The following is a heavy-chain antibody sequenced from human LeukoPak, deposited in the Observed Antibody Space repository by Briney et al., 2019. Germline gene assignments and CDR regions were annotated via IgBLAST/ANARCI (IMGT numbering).Heavy chain of an antibody. CDR3: ARGPWYYGSGSFLNY. J-gene: IGHJ4*02. D-gene: IGHD3-10*01. CDR1: GGSFSGYY. CDR2: INHSGST. Sequence: SETLSLTCAVYGGSFSGYYWSWIRQPPGKGLEWIGEINHSGSTNYNPSLKSRVTISVDTSKKQFSLKLSSVTAADTAVYYCARGPWYYGSGSFLNYWGQGTLVTVSS. V-gene: IGHV4-34*01.